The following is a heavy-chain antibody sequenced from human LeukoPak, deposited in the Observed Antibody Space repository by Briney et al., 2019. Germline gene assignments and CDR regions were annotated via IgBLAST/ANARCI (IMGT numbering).Heavy chain of an antibody. J-gene: IGHJ5*02. V-gene: IGHV1-46*01. Sequence: ASVKVSCKASGYTFTNYYIHWMRQAPGQGLEWMGIINPGGGTTSYAQKFLGRVTMTRDTSTSTVYMELNSLKSEDTAVYYCARELVMVVAATGVGNWFDPWGQGTLVTVSS. CDR2: INPGGGTT. CDR1: GYTFTNYY. CDR3: ARELVMVVAATGVGNWFDP. D-gene: IGHD2-15*01.